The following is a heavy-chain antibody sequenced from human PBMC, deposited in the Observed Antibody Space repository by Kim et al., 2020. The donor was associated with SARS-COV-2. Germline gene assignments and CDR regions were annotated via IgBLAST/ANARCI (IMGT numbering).Heavy chain of an antibody. CDR3: AKDRVRWELPYPFDY. CDR2: ISGRGGST. V-gene: IGHV3-23*01. D-gene: IGHD1-26*01. CDR1: GFTFNSYA. Sequence: GGSLRLSCAASGFTFNSYAMSWVRQAPGKGLEWVSAISGRGGSTYYADPVQGRFTISRDNSKNTLYLQMNSLRAEDTAVYYCAKDRVRWELPYPFDYCGQGTQVTVSS. J-gene: IGHJ4*02.